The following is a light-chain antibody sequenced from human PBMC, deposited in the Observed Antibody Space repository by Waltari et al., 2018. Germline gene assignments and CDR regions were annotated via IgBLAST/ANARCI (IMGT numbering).Light chain of an antibody. J-gene: IGKJ4*01. CDR1: QSLSNNY. Sequence: EIVLTQSPGTLSLSPGERASPSCRASQSLSNNYVAWYQHKPGQAPRLPIFDASRRATGIPDRFSGSGSGTDFTLTISSLEPEDFAVYYCQKYGSTPRPFGGGTKVEIK. CDR3: QKYGSTPRP. CDR2: DAS. V-gene: IGKV3-20*01.